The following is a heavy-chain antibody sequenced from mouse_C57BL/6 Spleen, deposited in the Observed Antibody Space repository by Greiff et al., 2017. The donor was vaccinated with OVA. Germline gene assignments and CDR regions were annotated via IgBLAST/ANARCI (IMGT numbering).Heavy chain of an antibody. V-gene: IGHV1-81*01. CDR1: GYTFTSYC. CDR2: IYPIRGYT. CDR3: ARKGGFITAVVATPRDD. D-gene: IGHD1-1*01. Sequence: QVQLQQPGAELVRPGASVKLSCKASGYTFTSYCIRWVKQRPGQGLEWIGEIYPIRGYTHYNEKFKGKATLTADKSSSTAYMELRSLTSEDSAVYFCARKGGFITAVVATPRDDWGEGTSVTVSS. J-gene: IGHJ4*01.